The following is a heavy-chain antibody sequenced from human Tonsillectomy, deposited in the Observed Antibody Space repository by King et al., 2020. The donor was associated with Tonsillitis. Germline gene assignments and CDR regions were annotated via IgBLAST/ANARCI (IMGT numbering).Heavy chain of an antibody. Sequence: VQLQESGPGLVKPSETLSLTCTVSGGSISSYYWSWIRQPQGKGLEWFGFIFYNGRTNYNPSLKSRVTISVDTSKNQFSLNLRSVTAAETAVFYCAKNIPGSDAFDIWGQGTMVTVSS. J-gene: IGHJ3*02. CDR1: GGSISSYY. V-gene: IGHV4-59*01. CDR3: AKNIPGSDAFDI. D-gene: IGHD2/OR15-2a*01. CDR2: IFYNGRT.